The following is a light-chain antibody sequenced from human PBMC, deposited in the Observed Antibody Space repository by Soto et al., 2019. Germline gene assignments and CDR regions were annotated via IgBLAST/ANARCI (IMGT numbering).Light chain of an antibody. J-gene: IGKJ4*01. CDR1: QGISNY. CDR2: AAS. CDR3: QKYNSARALT. V-gene: IGKV1-27*01. Sequence: DIQMTQSPSSLSASVGDRVTITCRVSQGISNYLAWYQQKPGKVPKLLIYAASTLQSGVPSRFSGSGSGTDFTLTISSLQPEDVATYYCQKYNSARALTLGGGTKVDIK.